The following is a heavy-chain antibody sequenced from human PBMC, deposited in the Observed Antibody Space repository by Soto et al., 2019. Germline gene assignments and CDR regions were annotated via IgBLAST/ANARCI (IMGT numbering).Heavy chain of an antibody. V-gene: IGHV1-18*01. D-gene: IGHD4-17*01. J-gene: IGHJ4*02. CDR2: ISAYNGNT. Sequence: GASVKVSCKASGYTFTSYGISWVRQAPGQGLEWMGWISAYNGNTNYAQKLQGRVTITRDTSASTAYMELSSLRSEDTAVYYCARDLGVRWFPFDYWGQGTLVTVSS. CDR3: ARDLGVRWFPFDY. CDR1: GYTFTSYG.